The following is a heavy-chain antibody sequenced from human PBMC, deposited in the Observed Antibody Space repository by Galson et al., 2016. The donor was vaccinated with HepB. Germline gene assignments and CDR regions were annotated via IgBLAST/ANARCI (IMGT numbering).Heavy chain of an antibody. CDR3: ASAKWGWEGHGGPHFYYYGLDV. D-gene: IGHD1-26*01. CDR2: IYNSGNT. CDR1: GDSVSSDLFY. J-gene: IGHJ6*02. V-gene: IGHV4-61*01. Sequence: SETLSLTCTVSGDSVSSDLFYWTWIRQSPGKGLEWLGHIYNSGNTKYNPSLNSRVTMSVDPSKNQFSLKLSFVTAADTAVYYCASAKWGWEGHGGPHFYYYGLDVWGQGTTVTVSS.